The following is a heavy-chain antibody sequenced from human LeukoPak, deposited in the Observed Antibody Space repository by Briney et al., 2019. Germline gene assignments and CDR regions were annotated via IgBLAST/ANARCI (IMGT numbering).Heavy chain of an antibody. CDR2: FDPEDGET. D-gene: IGHD3-10*01. V-gene: IGHV1-24*01. CDR3: ATCNPYYYGSRNLKELDY. J-gene: IGHJ4*02. Sequence: ASVRVSCKVSGYTLTELSMHWVRQAPGKGLEWMGGFDPEDGETIYAQKFQGRVTMTEDTSTDTAYMELSSLRSEDTAVYYCATCNPYYYGSRNLKELDYWGQGTLVTVSS. CDR1: GYTLTELS.